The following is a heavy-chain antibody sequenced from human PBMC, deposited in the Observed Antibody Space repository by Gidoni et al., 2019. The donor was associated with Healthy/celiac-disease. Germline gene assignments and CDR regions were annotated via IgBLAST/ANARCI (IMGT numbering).Heavy chain of an antibody. J-gene: IGHJ4*02. Sequence: QVQLVESGGGVVQPGRSLRLSWSASGFTFSSYGMHWVRQAPGKGLAWVAVIWYDGSNKYYADSVKGRFTISRDNSKNTLYLQMNSLRAEDTAVYYCARDFGGDYGDYADYWGQGTLVTVSS. V-gene: IGHV3-33*01. D-gene: IGHD4-17*01. CDR1: GFTFSSYG. CDR2: IWYDGSNK. CDR3: ARDFGGDYGDYADY.